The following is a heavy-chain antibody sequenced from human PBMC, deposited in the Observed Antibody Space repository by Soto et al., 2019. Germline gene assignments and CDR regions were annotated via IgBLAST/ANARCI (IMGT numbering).Heavy chain of an antibody. D-gene: IGHD3-10*01. CDR3: AKRVEGSGSYYKGPFDY. V-gene: IGHV3-23*01. CDR1: GFTFSSYA. CDR2: VSGSGVTT. J-gene: IGHJ4*02. Sequence: PGGSLRLSCAASGFTFSSYAMSWVRQAPGKGLEWVSGVSGSGVTTDYADSVKGRFTISRDNSKNTLYLQMTSLRGEDTAVYYCAKRVEGSGSYYKGPFDYWGQGTLVTVSS.